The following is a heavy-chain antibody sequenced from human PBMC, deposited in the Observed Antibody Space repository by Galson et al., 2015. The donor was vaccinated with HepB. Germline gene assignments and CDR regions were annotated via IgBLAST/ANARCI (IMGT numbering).Heavy chain of an antibody. V-gene: IGHV5-51*01. CDR2: IYPDDSDT. CDR1: GYSFTSYW. CDR3: ARRVSIAASGKPYFFDY. Sequence: QSGAEVKKPGESLKISCKGSGYSFTSYWIGWVRQMPGKGLEWMGIIYPDDSDTRYSPSFQGQVTISADKSISTAYLQWSSLKASDTAMYYCARRVSIAASGKPYFFDYWGRGTLVTVSS. J-gene: IGHJ4*02. D-gene: IGHD6-13*01.